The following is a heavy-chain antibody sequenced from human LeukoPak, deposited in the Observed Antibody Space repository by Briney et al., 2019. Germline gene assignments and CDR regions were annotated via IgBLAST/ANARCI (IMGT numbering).Heavy chain of an antibody. Sequence: GGSLRLSCAASEFTFSSYSMNWVRQAPGKGLEWVSYVTNSGNSKSYADSVKGRFTISRDNAKNSLYLQMNSLRAEDTALYYCAKALHCSSTSCYKGGFDYWGQGTLVTVSS. CDR3: AKALHCSSTSCYKGGFDY. CDR2: VTNSGNSK. CDR1: EFTFSSYS. J-gene: IGHJ4*02. D-gene: IGHD2-2*02. V-gene: IGHV3-48*04.